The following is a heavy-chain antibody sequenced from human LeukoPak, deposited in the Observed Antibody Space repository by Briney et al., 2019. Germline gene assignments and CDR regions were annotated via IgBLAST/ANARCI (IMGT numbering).Heavy chain of an antibody. Sequence: ASVKVSCKASGYTFTNYGITRMRQAPGRGLEWMGWINTYDGNTNYAQKLQGRVTITTDTSTSTAYMELRSLRSDDTAVFYCARDLVDGVGAPGAYWGQGALVTVSS. CDR3: ARDLVDGVGAPGAY. CDR2: INTYDGNT. J-gene: IGHJ4*02. CDR1: GYTFTNYG. D-gene: IGHD1-26*01. V-gene: IGHV1-18*01.